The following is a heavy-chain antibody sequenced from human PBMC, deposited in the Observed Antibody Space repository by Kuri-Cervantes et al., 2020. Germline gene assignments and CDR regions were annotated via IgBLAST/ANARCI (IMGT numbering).Heavy chain of an antibody. J-gene: IGHJ4*02. D-gene: IGHD2-2*01. V-gene: IGHV1-2*02. CDR1: GYTFTGYY. CDR2: INPNSGGT. CDR3: ARETPQYCSSTSCYYWDY. Sequence: VKVSCKASGYTFTGYYMHWVRQAPGQGLEWMGWINPNSGGTNYAQKFQGRVTMTRDTSISTAYMELSRLRPDDTAVYYCARETPQYCSSTSCYYWDYWGQGTLVTVSS.